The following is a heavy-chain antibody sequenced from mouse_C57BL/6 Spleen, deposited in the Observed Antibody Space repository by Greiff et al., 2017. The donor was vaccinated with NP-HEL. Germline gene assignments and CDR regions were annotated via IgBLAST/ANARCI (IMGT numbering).Heavy chain of an antibody. Sequence: QVQLQQPGAELVMPGASVKLSCKASGYTFTSYWMHWVKQRPGQGLEWIGEIDPSDSSTNYNQKFKGKSTLTVDKSSSTAYMQLSSLTSEDSAVYYCARRDYDRSGFAYWGQGTLVTVSA. V-gene: IGHV1-69*01. CDR2: IDPSDSST. CDR3: ARRDYDRSGFAY. D-gene: IGHD2-4*01. CDR1: GYTFTSYW. J-gene: IGHJ3*01.